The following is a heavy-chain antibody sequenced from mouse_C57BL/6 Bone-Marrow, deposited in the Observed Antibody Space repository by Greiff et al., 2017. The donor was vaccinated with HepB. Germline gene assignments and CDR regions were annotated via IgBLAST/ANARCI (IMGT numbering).Heavy chain of an antibody. Sequence: QVQLQQSGPELVKPGASVKISCKASGYAFSSSWMNWVKQRPGKGLEWIGRIYPGDGDTKYNGKFKGKATLTADKSSSTAYMQLSSLASEDSAVYFCAREGNWDWFAYWGQGTLVTVSA. V-gene: IGHV1-82*01. CDR3: AREGNWDWFAY. D-gene: IGHD4-1*01. CDR2: IYPGDGDT. J-gene: IGHJ3*01. CDR1: GYAFSSSW.